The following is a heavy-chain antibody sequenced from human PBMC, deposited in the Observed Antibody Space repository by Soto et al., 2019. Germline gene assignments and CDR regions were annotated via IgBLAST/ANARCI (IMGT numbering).Heavy chain of an antibody. Sequence: SETLSLTCTVSGGSISSYYWSWIRQPPGKGLEWIGYIYYSGSTNYNPSLKSRVTISVDTSKNQFSLKLSSVTAADTAVYYCARTRYSSSSNFDYWGQGTLVTVSS. D-gene: IGHD6-6*01. CDR3: ARTRYSSSSNFDY. V-gene: IGHV4-59*01. J-gene: IGHJ4*02. CDR1: GGSISSYY. CDR2: IYYSGST.